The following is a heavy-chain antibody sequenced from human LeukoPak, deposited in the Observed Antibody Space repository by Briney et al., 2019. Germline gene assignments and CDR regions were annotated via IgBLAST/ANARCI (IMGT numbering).Heavy chain of an antibody. J-gene: IGHJ5*02. CDR1: GGSISSSSYY. Sequence: SGTLSLTCTVSGGSISSSSYYWAWIRQPPGKGLEWIGNIYYSGYTYYNPSLKSRVTISVDTSKNQFSLKLSSVTAADTAVYYCARNSEWELLGRWFDPWGQGTLVTVPS. CDR3: ARNSEWELLGRWFDP. CDR2: IYYSGYT. D-gene: IGHD1-26*01. V-gene: IGHV4-39*01.